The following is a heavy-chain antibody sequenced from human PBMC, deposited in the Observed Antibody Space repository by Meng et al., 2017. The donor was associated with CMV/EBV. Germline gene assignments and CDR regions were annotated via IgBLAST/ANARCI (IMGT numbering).Heavy chain of an antibody. CDR2: ISSSSSYI. V-gene: IGHV3-21*01. D-gene: IGHD2-2*01. Sequence: GGSLRLSCAASGFTFSSYCMNWVRQAPGKGLEWVSSISSSSSYIYYADSVKGRFTISRDNAKNSLYLQMNSLRAEDTAVYYCARVLPDCSSTSCYGMDVWGQGTTVTVS. CDR3: ARVLPDCSSTSCYGMDV. J-gene: IGHJ6*02. CDR1: GFTFSSYC.